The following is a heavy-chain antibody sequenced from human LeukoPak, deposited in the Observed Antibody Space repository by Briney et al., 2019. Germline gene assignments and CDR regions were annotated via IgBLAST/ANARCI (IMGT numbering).Heavy chain of an antibody. Sequence: GGSLRLSCAASGFTFSSYWMYWVRQAPGKGLVWVSRINSDGSSTSYADSVKGRFTISRDNAKNTLYLQMNRLRAEDTAVFYCVREGQWLVRGYFDYWGQGTLVTVSS. CDR1: GFTFSSYW. J-gene: IGHJ4*02. D-gene: IGHD6-19*01. V-gene: IGHV3-74*01. CDR2: INSDGSST. CDR3: VREGQWLVRGYFDY.